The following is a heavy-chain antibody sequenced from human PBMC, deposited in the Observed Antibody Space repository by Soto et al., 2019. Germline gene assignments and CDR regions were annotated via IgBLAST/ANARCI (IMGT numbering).Heavy chain of an antibody. CDR2: ISSSTI. V-gene: IGHV3-48*02. J-gene: IGHJ5*02. CDR3: AREGISGSYYNWFDP. D-gene: IGHD1-26*01. Sequence: EVQLVESGGGLVQPGGSLRLSCAASGFTFSSYSMNWVRQAPGKGLEWVSYISSSTIYYADSVKGRFTISRDNAKNSLYLQMNSLRDEDTAGYYCAREGISGSYYNWFDPWGQGTLVTVSS. CDR1: GFTFSSYS.